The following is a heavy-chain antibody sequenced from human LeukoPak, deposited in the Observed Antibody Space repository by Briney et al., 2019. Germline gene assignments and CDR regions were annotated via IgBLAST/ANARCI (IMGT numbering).Heavy chain of an antibody. CDR3: ARASAYVFDI. V-gene: IGHV3-48*01. Sequence: GGSLRLSCAASGFTLSDYGVIWVRQAPGWGLEWISYISSSSGTILYADSVQGRFTLSRDNAKNSMSLQMSSLRAEDTVVYYCARASAYVFDIWGQGTMVTVSS. CDR1: GFTLSDYG. CDR2: ISSSSGTI. D-gene: IGHD2-21*01. J-gene: IGHJ3*02.